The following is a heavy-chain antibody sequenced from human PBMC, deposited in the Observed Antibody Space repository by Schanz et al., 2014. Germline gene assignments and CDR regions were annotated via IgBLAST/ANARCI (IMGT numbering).Heavy chain of an antibody. D-gene: IGHD3-3*01. V-gene: IGHV3-30-3*01. CDR1: GFTFSSYA. CDR2: ISYDGSLK. CDR3: ARDLVSYHDFWSGQETGDRAFDL. J-gene: IGHJ3*01. Sequence: QEQLVESGGGAVQPGRSLRLSCAASGFTFSSYAVDWIRQAPGQGLEWVSFISYDGSLKSYLDSVKGRFTISRDNSKNTLFLEMNSLRVEDTAVYYCARDLVSYHDFWSGQETGDRAFDLWGPGTIVSVSP.